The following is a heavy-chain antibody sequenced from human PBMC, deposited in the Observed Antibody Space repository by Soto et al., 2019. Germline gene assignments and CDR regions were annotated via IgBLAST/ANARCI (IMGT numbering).Heavy chain of an antibody. CDR2: IWYDGSNK. D-gene: IGHD2-21*02. CDR3: ARGTAYCGGDCYSTNYDSIAV. J-gene: IGHJ6*01. V-gene: IGHV3-33*01. Sequence: GRSLRLSCAASGVTFSSYGMHWVRQAPGKGLEWVAVIWYDGSNKYYADSVKGRFTISRDNSKNTLYLQMNRLRAEDTAVYYCARGTAYCGGDCYSTNYDSIAVSGHGTTVTV. CDR1: GVTFSSYG.